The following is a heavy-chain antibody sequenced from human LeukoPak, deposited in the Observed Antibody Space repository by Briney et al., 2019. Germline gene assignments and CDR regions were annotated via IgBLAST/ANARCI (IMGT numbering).Heavy chain of an antibody. CDR3: ARTDNKYDSRLLFN. V-gene: IGHV1-2*02. CDR2: VNPHSGGT. J-gene: IGHJ1*01. Sequence: ASVKVSCKASGYTFTNYYIHWVRQAPGQGLQWMGWVNPHSGGTNYAQMFHGRVTMTRDTSITTAYMELSRLRSDDTAMYYCARTDNKYDSRLLFNWGQGTQVTVSS. CDR1: GYTFTNYY. D-gene: IGHD3-22*01.